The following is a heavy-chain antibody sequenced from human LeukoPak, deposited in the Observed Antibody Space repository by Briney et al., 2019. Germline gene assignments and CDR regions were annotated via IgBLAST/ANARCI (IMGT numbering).Heavy chain of an antibody. V-gene: IGHV4-4*07. CDR3: ARAPRSGSPHYFDY. CDR2: IYTSGST. J-gene: IGHJ4*02. Sequence: SETLSLTRTVSGGSISSYYWSWIRQPAGKGLEWIGRIYTSGSTNYNPSLKSRVTISVDTSKNQFSLKLSSVTAADTAVYYCARAPRSGSPHYFDYWGQGTLVTVSS. CDR1: GGSISSYY. D-gene: IGHD3-3*01.